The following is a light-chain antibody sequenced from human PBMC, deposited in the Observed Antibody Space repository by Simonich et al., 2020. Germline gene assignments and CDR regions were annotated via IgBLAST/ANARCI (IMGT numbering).Light chain of an antibody. CDR3: QQYYSTPLT. V-gene: IGKV4-1*01. CDR2: WAS. J-gene: IGKJ3*01. CDR1: QSFLYISNNKNY. Sequence: DIVMTQSPDSLAVSLGERATINCKSTQSFLYISNNKNYLAWYKQKPGQTPKLLIYWASTRESGVPDRFSGSGSATDFTLTISSLQAEDVAVYYCQQYYSTPLTFGPGTKVDIK.